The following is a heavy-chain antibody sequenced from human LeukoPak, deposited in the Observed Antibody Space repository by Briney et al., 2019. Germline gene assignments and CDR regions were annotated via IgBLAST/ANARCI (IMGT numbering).Heavy chain of an antibody. J-gene: IGHJ4*02. Sequence: GGSLRLSCAASRFTFGDYAMNWVRQAPGKGLEWVSLISGDGGSTYYADSVKGRFTISRDNSKNSLYLQMNSLRTEDTALYYCATAMECSYSGSGSLRYWGQGTLVTVSS. V-gene: IGHV3-43*02. D-gene: IGHD3-10*01. CDR2: ISGDGGST. CDR1: RFTFGDYA. CDR3: ATAMECSYSGSGSLRY.